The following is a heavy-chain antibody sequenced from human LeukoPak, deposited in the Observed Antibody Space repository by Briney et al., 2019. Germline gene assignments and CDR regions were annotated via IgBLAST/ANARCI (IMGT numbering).Heavy chain of an antibody. CDR1: RFIGSYNY. V-gene: IGHV3-53*01. D-gene: IGHD6-13*01. J-gene: IGHJ4*02. CDR3: ARGPRYSFY. Sequence: GGYLSRSCAASRFIGSYNYMTWVGQAHGKELEWISVIYIDGTTYYADSVKGRFTISRDQANNTLYLQMNTLRDEDTAVYYCARGPRYSFYWGQGTLVSVSS. CDR2: IYIDGTT.